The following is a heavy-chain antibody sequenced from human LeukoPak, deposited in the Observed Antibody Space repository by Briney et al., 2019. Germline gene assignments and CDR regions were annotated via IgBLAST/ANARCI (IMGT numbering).Heavy chain of an antibody. Sequence: PSETLSLTCTVSGGSISSSSYYWGWIRQPPGKGLEWIGSIYYSGSTYYNPSLKSRVTISVDTSKNQFSLRLSSVTAADTAVYYCARSVSAKRWSNCFDPWGQGTLVTVSS. D-gene: IGHD2-15*01. J-gene: IGHJ5*02. CDR1: GGSISSSSYY. CDR2: IYYSGST. V-gene: IGHV4-39*07. CDR3: ARSVSAKRWSNCFDP.